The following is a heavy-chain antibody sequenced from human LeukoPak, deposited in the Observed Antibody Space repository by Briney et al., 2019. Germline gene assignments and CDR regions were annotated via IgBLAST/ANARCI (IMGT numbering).Heavy chain of an antibody. D-gene: IGHD3-10*01. CDR2: INYIGSS. J-gene: IGHJ5*02. V-gene: IGHV4-34*01. Sequence: SETLSLTCAVSGGSFSGYYWSYIRQPPGKGLEWIGDINYIGSSNYSPSLKSRVTISVDTSKNQFSLKLTSATAADTAVYYCAGSLRVRTLNWFDPWGQGTLVTVSS. CDR1: GGSFSGYY. CDR3: AGSLRVRTLNWFDP.